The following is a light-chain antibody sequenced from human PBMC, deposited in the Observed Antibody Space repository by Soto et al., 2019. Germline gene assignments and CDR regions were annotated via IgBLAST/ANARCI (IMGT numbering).Light chain of an antibody. Sequence: DIQMTQSPSSVSASVGDRVTITCRASQGISSWLAWYQQKPGKAPKLLIYAASSLQSGVPSRFSGSGSGTDYTLTISSLQPADFAVYYCQQTFRTPHTFGQGTKVDIK. CDR2: AAS. V-gene: IGKV1-12*01. CDR1: QGISSW. CDR3: QQTFRTPHT. J-gene: IGKJ2*01.